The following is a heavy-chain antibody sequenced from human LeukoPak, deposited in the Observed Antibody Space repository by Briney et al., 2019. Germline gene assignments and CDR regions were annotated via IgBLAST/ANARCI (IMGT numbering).Heavy chain of an antibody. CDR3: ARDVEGGTFDI. Sequence: GGSLRLSCAASGFTFSRFWMNWVRQAPGRGLEWVANIDQSGGRNNYVDSVKGRFTISRDNAKNSLFLEMSSLRADDTAVYFCARDVEGGTFDIWGQGTMFTVSS. J-gene: IGHJ3*02. D-gene: IGHD3-16*01. CDR2: IDQSGGRN. CDR1: GFTFSRFW. V-gene: IGHV3-7*05.